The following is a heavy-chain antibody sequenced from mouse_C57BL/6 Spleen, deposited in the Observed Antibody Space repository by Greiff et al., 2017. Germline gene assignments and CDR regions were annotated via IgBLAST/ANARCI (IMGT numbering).Heavy chain of an antibody. CDR3: TGVGSSGPFAY. D-gene: IGHD3-2*02. J-gene: IGHJ3*01. CDR1: GFNIKDYY. V-gene: IGHV14-1*01. Sequence: VQLQQSGAELVRPGASVKLSCTASGFNIKDYYMHWVKQRPEQGLEWIGRIDPEDGDTEYAPKFQGKATMTADTSSNTAYLQLSSLTSEDTAVYYCTGVGSSGPFAYWGQGTLVTVSA. CDR2: IDPEDGDT.